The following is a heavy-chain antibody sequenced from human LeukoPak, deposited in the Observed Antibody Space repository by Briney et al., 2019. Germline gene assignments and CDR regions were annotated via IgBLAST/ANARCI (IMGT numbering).Heavy chain of an antibody. V-gene: IGHV1-18*01. Sequence: ASVKVSRKASGYTFSNYGISWVRQAPGQGLEWMGWINTYNGNTNYAQKLQGRVTMTTDTFTNTAYMELRSLTSDDTAVYYCARDQAATGRFDYWGQGTLVTVSS. D-gene: IGHD6-13*01. CDR2: INTYNGNT. CDR3: ARDQAATGRFDY. CDR1: GYTFSNYG. J-gene: IGHJ4*02.